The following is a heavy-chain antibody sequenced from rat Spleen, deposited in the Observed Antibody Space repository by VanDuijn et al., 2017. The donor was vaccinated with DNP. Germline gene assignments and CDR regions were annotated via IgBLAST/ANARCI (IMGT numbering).Heavy chain of an antibody. CDR1: GFNFNDYW. CDR3: VRERFGVDY. Sequence: EVQLVESGGGLVQPGNSLKLSCEASGFNFNDYWMGWVRQAPGKGLEWIAEINKDSRTIKYTPSLKDKLTISRDNARNTLYLQMNKLGSEDTAIYYCVRERFGVDYWGQGVMVTVSS. V-gene: IGHV4-2*01. CDR2: INKDSRTI. D-gene: IGHD4-3*01. J-gene: IGHJ2*01.